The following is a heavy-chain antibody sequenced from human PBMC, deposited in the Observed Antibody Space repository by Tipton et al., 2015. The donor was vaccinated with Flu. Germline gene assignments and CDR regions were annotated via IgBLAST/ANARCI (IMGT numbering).Heavy chain of an antibody. CDR2: IKQDGSVK. CDR1: GFTFSSYW. D-gene: IGHD3-16*01. V-gene: IGHV3-7*01. CDR3: ARAIAGADSL. Sequence: SLRLSCAAASGFTFSSYWMTWVRQAPGKGLEWVANIKQDGSVKYYVDSVKGRFTISRDNAKNSLYLQMNSLRAEDTAVYYCARAIAGADSLWGQGTLVTVSS. J-gene: IGHJ4*02.